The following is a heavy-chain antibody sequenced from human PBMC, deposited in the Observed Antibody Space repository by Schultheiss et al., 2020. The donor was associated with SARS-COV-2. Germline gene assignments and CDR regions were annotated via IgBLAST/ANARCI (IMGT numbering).Heavy chain of an antibody. CDR2: ISSSGGTI. CDR3: ARVGVTAYCAGDCPDY. V-gene: IGHV3-48*03. J-gene: IGHJ4*02. Sequence: GGSLRLSCAASGFTFSTYEMNWVRQAPGKGLEWVSYISSSGGTIYYADSVKGRFTISRDNAENSLHLQMNSLRVEDTAVYYCARVGVTAYCAGDCPDYWGQGTLVTVSS. CDR1: GFTFSTYE. D-gene: IGHD2-21*02.